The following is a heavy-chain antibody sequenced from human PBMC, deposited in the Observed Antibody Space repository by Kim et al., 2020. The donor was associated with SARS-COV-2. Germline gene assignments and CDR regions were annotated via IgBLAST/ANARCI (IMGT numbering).Heavy chain of an antibody. CDR3: ARHSGRGSSWYSYFQY. CDR1: GYSFTSYW. J-gene: IGHJ1*01. Sequence: GESLKISCKGSGYSFTSYWIGWVRQMPGKGLEWMGIIYPGDSDTRYSPSFQGQVSISVDKSINTAYLQWSSLKASDTAMYYCARHSGRGSSWYSYFQYWGQGTLVTVSS. V-gene: IGHV5-51*01. D-gene: IGHD6-13*01. CDR2: IYPGDSDT.